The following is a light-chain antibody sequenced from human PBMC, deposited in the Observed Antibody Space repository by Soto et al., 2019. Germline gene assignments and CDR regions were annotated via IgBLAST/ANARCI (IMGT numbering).Light chain of an antibody. CDR2: GAS. Sequence: EVLVTQSPATLSVSPGERVTLSCRASESVRTNLAWYQQKAGQAPRLLIYGASTRATGIPARFSGSGSGTEFTLTISGLQSEDFAVYYCQQYSIWRTFGQGTKVDIK. V-gene: IGKV3-15*01. CDR3: QQYSIWRT. CDR1: ESVRTN. J-gene: IGKJ1*01.